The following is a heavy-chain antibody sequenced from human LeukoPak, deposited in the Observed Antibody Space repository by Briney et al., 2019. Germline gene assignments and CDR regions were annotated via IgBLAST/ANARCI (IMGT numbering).Heavy chain of an antibody. CDR2: IYYSGST. CDR1: GGSISSYY. CDR3: AGWLSAVDY. V-gene: IGHV4-59*01. J-gene: IGHJ4*02. Sequence: PSETLSLTCTVSGGSISSYYWSWIRQPPGKGLEWIGYIYYSGSTNYNPSLKSRVTISVDTSKNQFSLKLSSVTAADTAVYYCAGWLSAVDYWGQGTLVTVSS. D-gene: IGHD5-12*01.